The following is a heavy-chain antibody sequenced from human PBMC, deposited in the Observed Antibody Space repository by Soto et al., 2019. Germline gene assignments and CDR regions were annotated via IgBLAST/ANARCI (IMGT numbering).Heavy chain of an antibody. Sequence: GGSPRPSCSAPWFPFFSYSLRWVPPAPGEGLEWVSAISGSGGSTYYADSVKGRFTISRDNSKNTLYLQMNSLRAEDTAVYYCAKDITNSSGWPYDAFDIWGQGTMVTVSS. CDR1: WFPFFSYS. CDR2: ISGSGGST. J-gene: IGHJ3*02. D-gene: IGHD6-19*01. V-gene: IGHV3-23*01. CDR3: AKDITNSSGWPYDAFDI.